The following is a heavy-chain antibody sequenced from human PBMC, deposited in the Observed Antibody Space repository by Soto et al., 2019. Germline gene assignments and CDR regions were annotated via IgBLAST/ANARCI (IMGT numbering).Heavy chain of an antibody. Sequence: GGSLRLSCAASGFTFSSDAMGGVRQATGKGLEWVSAISGSGGSTYYADSVKGRFTISRDNSKNTLYLQMNSLRAEDTAVHYCAKDSYDILTGYYSYNWFDPWGQGTLVTVSS. V-gene: IGHV3-23*01. CDR3: AKDSYDILTGYYSYNWFDP. D-gene: IGHD3-9*01. CDR1: GFTFSSDA. J-gene: IGHJ5*02. CDR2: ISGSGGST.